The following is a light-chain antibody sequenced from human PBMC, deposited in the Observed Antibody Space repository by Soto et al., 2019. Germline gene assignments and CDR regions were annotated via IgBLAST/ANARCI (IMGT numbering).Light chain of an antibody. Sequence: QSALTQPPSASGSPGQSVTISCTGTSSDVGGYDYVSWYQQHPGKAPKLMIYEVTKRPSGVPDRFSGSKSGNTAYLTVSGLQAEDEADYYCISYAGSNNFVFGTGTKLTVL. J-gene: IGLJ1*01. CDR2: EVT. V-gene: IGLV2-8*01. CDR3: ISYAGSNNFV. CDR1: SSDVGGYDY.